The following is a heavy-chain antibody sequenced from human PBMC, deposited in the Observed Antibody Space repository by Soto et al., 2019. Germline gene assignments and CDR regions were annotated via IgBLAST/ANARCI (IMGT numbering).Heavy chain of an antibody. D-gene: IGHD7-27*01. CDR3: AKNWNWGSLVH. V-gene: IGHV4-59*08. CDR1: GGSISSYY. CDR2: IYYGGST. J-gene: IGHJ4*02. Sequence: LTCTVSGGSISSYYWSWIRQPPGKGLEWIGFIYYGGSTNYNPSLKSRVTISVDTPKNQFSLKLSSVTAADTAVYYCAKNWNWGSLVHWGQGTLVTVSS.